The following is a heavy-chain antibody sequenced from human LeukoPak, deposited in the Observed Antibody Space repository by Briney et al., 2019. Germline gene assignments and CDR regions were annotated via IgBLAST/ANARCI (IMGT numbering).Heavy chain of an antibody. V-gene: IGHV4-34*01. CDR3: ARRGRGDYVWGSPNQFDY. CDR1: GGSFSGYY. J-gene: IGHJ4*02. CDR2: INHSGST. D-gene: IGHD3-16*01. Sequence: SETLSLTCAVYGGSFSGYYWSWIRQPPGKGLEWIGEINHSGSTNYNPSLKSRVTISVDASKNQFSLRLTSVTAADTAVYYCARRGRGDYVWGSPNQFDYWGQGTLVTVSS.